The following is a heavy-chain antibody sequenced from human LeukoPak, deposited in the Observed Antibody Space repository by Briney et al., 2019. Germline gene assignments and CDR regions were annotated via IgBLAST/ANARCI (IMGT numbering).Heavy chain of an antibody. J-gene: IGHJ4*02. D-gene: IGHD3-16*02. V-gene: IGHV3-11*04. CDR3: ASLPYDYVWGSYRY. CDR1: GFTFSDYY. CDR2: ISSSGSTI. Sequence: GGSLRLSCAASGFTFSDYYMSWIRQAPGKGLEWVSYISSSGSTIYYADSVKGRFTISRDNAKNPLYLQMNSLRAEDTAVYYCASLPYDYVWGSYRYWGQGTLVTVSS.